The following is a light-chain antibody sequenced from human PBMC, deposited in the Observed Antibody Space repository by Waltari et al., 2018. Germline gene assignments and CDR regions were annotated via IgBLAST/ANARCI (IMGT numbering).Light chain of an antibody. CDR3: QQHGTSPFT. J-gene: IGKJ2*01. CDR2: GAT. V-gene: IGKV3-20*01. Sequence: EIVLTQSPGTLSLSPGESATLSCRASQSVSSSYVAWYQQKPGQAPRLLIYGATSRATRNPDRISGSGSGTDFTLTLSSLEPEDFAVYYCQQHGTSPFTFGQGTKVEIK. CDR1: QSVSSSY.